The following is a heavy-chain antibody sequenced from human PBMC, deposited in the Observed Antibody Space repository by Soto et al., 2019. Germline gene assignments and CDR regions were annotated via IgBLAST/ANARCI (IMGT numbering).Heavy chain of an antibody. CDR1: GYTFTDYD. D-gene: IGHD2-21*02. V-gene: IGHV1-8*01. CDR2: MSPDSGNA. J-gene: IGHJ4*02. Sequence: QVQVVQSRAEVKKPGASVRVSCKTSGYTFTDYDINWVRQATGQGLEWMGWMSPDSGNAGYAQQFQGRVTITRNTSIRTAYMELSSLRSEDTAVYYCEVTTGYWGQGTMVTVSS. CDR3: EVTTGY.